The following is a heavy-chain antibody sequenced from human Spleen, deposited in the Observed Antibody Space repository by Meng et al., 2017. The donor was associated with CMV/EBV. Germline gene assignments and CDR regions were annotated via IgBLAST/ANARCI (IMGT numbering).Heavy chain of an antibody. J-gene: IGHJ4*02. Sequence: SETLSLTCTVTDVSISNASFFWGWFRQPPGKGLEWIGSFFHSGATYSNPSLRSRVAMSVDTSKNQFSLRLNSVTATDTSVYYCARHLQGYSWPKSDWGQETLVTVSS. CDR1: DVSISNASFF. V-gene: IGHV4-39*01. D-gene: IGHD1-26*01. CDR3: ARHLQGYSWPKSD. CDR2: FFHSGAT.